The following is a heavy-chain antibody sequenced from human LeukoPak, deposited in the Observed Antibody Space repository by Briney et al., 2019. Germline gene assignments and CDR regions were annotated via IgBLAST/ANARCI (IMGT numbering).Heavy chain of an antibody. CDR2: VDHTGST. V-gene: IGHV4-59*12. CDR1: DDSITMYC. D-gene: IGHD2-15*01. Sequence: SETLSLTCSVSDDSITMYCWTWIRQPPGKGLEWIGYVDHTGSTNYNPSLKSRVTMSVDTSKNQFSLKLSSVTAADTAVYYCARVICSGGSCRFDYWGQGTLVTVSS. J-gene: IGHJ4*02. CDR3: ARVICSGGSCRFDY.